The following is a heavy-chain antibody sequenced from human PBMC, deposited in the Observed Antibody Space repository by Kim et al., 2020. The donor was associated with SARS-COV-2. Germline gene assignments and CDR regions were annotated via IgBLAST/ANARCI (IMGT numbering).Heavy chain of an antibody. Sequence: GGSLRLSCAASGFIFTNAWMNWVRQAPGKGLEWVGRIKRNDDGGTVDYAAPVKGRFTISRDDSMDTLYLQMNSLKTEDTGVYYCTTLPLGYCSMSSCYGYFDYGGRGALVTVSS. CDR2: IKRNDDGGTV. V-gene: IGHV3-15*01. D-gene: IGHD2-2*01. CDR3: TTLPLGYCSMSSCYGYFDY. CDR1: GFIFTNAW. J-gene: IGHJ4*03.